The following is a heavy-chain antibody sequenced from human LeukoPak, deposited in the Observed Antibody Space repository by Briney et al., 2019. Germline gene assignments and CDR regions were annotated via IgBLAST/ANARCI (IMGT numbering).Heavy chain of an antibody. CDR2: IYYSGRT. V-gene: IGHV4-59*06. D-gene: IGHD3-22*01. CDR3: AREATYMYDGNGGPFDY. Sequence: PSETLSLTCTVSGGSISSYYWSWIRQHPGKGLEWIGFIYYSGRTYYLPSLESRVTISIDTSKNQFSLKLRSVTAADTAVYYCAREATYMYDGNGGPFDYWGQGALVTVSS. CDR1: GGSISSYY. J-gene: IGHJ4*02.